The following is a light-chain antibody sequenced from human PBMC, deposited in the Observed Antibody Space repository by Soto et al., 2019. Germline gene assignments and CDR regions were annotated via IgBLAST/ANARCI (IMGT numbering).Light chain of an antibody. Sequence: DSRLTPSPSTLSGSVGDRVTIXXRASQTVSSWLAWYQQKPGKAPKIXIYKASTLPRGVPSRFSGSGSGTEFRLTISTMQPDDFATYYCQQYESFSVTFGPGTRLDIK. CDR2: KAS. J-gene: IGKJ5*01. V-gene: IGKV1-5*03. CDR3: QQYESFSVT. CDR1: QTVSSW.